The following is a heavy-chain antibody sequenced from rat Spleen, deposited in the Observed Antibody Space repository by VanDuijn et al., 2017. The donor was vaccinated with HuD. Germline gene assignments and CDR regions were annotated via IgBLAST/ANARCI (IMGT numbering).Heavy chain of an antibody. D-gene: IGHD1-6*01. Sequence: EVQLVESGGDLVQPGRSLKLSCAASGFTFSDYYMAWVRQAPTKGLEWVASISVSGGSTYYRDSVKGRFTISRDNAKSTLYLQMDSLRSEDTATYYCARHDLGFNWFAYWGQGTLVTVSS. V-gene: IGHV5-25*01. CDR3: ARHDLGFNWFAY. CDR2: ISVSGGST. CDR1: GFTFSDYY. J-gene: IGHJ3*01.